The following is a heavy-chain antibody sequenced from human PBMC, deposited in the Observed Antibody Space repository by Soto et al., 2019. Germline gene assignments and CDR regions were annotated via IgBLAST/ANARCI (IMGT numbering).Heavy chain of an antibody. V-gene: IGHV1-46*01. CDR2: INPSGGST. CDR1: GYTFTSYF. D-gene: IGHD3-16*01. Sequence: ASVKVSCKASGYTFTSYFMHWVRQAPGQGLEWMGIINPSGGSTTYPQKFQGRVTMTRDTSTSTVYMELNSLRSEDTAVYYCARDGCVTRTCQGGGNWFYPWGQGTLVTISS. CDR3: ARDGCVTRTCQGGGNWFYP. J-gene: IGHJ5*02.